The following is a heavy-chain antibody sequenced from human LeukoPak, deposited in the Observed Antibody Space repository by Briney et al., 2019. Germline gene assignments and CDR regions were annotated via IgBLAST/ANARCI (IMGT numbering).Heavy chain of an antibody. J-gene: IGHJ4*02. D-gene: IGHD3-10*01. CDR3: AHSIGGSGSYEL. Sequence: KESGPTLVKPTQTLTLTCTFSGFSLSTTGVGVGWIRQPPGKALEWLALIYWDDDKRYTPSPKSRLTITKDTSKNQVVLTMTNMDPADTATYYCAHSIGGSGSYELWGQGTLVTVSS. CDR2: IYWDDDK. CDR1: GFSLSTTGVG. V-gene: IGHV2-5*02.